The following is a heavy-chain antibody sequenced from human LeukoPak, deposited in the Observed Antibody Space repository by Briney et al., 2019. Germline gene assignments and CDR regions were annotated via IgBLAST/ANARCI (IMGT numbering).Heavy chain of an antibody. V-gene: IGHV4-34*01. CDR2: IKPSGST. CDR3: ARGRHDITMIVVVMSSVSYYLVV. CDR1: GGSFSGYY. D-gene: IGHD3-22*01. J-gene: IGHJ6*03. Sequence: KPSETLSLTCAVYGGSFSGYYWTWIRQSPGKGLEWIGDIKPSGSTYYNPSRNSRLTISIDTSKNRFSMKLRSVTAADTAIYYCARGRHDITMIVVVMSSVSYYLVVCGKGATVTVS.